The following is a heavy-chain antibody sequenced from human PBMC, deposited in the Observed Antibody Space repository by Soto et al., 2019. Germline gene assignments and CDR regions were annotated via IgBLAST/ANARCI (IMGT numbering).Heavy chain of an antibody. J-gene: IGHJ4*02. CDR1: GFTLSDHY. V-gene: IGHV3-72*01. CDR3: AKTSGESYPGSRVFDY. D-gene: IGHD3-10*01. CDR2: SRDKPQGYST. Sequence: GGSLRLSCAGSGFTLSDHYIDWVRQAPGKGLEWVGRSRDKPQGYSTAYAASVKGRFTTSRDESKNSAYLQMNSLRAEDAAIYYCAKTSGESYPGSRVFDYWGQGTRVTVSS.